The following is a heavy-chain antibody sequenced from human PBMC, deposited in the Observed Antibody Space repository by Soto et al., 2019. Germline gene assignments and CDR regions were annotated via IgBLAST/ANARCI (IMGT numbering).Heavy chain of an antibody. Sequence: SETLSLTCTVAGGAISSSSYYWGWIRQPPGKGLEWIGSIYYSGSTYYNPSLKSRVTISVDTSKNQFSLKLSSVTAADTAVYYCARDDAMYYYDSSGYYGPFDIWGQGTMVTVS. CDR2: IYYSGST. CDR1: GGAISSSSYY. CDR3: ARDDAMYYYDSSGYYGPFDI. D-gene: IGHD3-22*01. J-gene: IGHJ3*02. V-gene: IGHV4-39*07.